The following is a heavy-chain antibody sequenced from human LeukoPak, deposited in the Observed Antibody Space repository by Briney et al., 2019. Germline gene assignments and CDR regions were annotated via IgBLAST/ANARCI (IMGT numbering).Heavy chain of an antibody. J-gene: IGHJ4*02. D-gene: IGHD3-10*01. Sequence: GSLRLSCAASGFTFSSFAMTWVRQAPGKGLEWVSTLTKSAANTYYADSVKGRFTSSRDDSKNTLYLQMNSLRAEDTAVYYCAKDAVAPGSSGDFFDYWGLGTLVTVSS. V-gene: IGHV3-23*01. CDR3: AKDAVAPGSSGDFFDY. CDR1: GFTFSSFA. CDR2: LTKSAANT.